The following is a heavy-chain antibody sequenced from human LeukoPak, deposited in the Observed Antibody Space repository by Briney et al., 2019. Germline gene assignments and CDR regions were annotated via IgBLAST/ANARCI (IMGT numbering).Heavy chain of an antibody. J-gene: IGHJ3*02. V-gene: IGHV1-69*05. D-gene: IGHD3-22*01. CDR2: IIPIFGTA. CDR1: GGTFSSYA. Sequence: SVKVSCKASGGTFSSYAIRWVRQAPGQGLEWMGGIIPIFGTANYAQKFQGRVTITTDESTSTAYMELSSLRSEDTAVYYCARDLGDDYYDSSGYGIWGQGTMVTVSS. CDR3: ARDLGDDYYDSSGYGI.